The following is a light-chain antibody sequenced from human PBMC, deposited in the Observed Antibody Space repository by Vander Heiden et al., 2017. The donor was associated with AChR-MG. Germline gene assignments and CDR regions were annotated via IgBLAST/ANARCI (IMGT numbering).Light chain of an antibody. CDR3: QQYNNWPLYT. J-gene: IGKJ2*01. CDR1: QSVRSN. CDR2: GAS. Sequence: ELVMTQSPATLSVSPGERAPLSCRASQSVRSNLAWYQQKPGQAPRLLIYGASSRATGIPARLSGSGSGTEFTLTISSLQSEDFAVYYCQQYNNWPLYTFGQGTKLEIK. V-gene: IGKV3-15*01.